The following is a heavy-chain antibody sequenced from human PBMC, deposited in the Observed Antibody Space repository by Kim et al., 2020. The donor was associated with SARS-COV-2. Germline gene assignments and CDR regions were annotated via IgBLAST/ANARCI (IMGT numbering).Heavy chain of an antibody. CDR1: GFRFSDNA. V-gene: IGHV3-33*06. J-gene: IGHJ4*02. CDR3: AKDSRLGDAADY. CDR2: IWFDGSNQ. Sequence: GGSLRLSCAASGFRFSDNAMHWVRQAPGKGPEWVAVIWFDGSNQYYADSVKGRFTISRDNSKNTLYLQMNSLRAEDTAVYYCAKDSRLGDAADYWGQGTL. D-gene: IGHD4-17*01.